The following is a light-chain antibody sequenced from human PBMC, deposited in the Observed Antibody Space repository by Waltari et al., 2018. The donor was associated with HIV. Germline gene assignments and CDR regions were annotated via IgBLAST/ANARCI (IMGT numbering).Light chain of an antibody. CDR1: SSNIGAAYD. V-gene: IGLV1-40*01. CDR3: QSYVSSVNVV. CDR2: ANT. Sequence: QSVLTQPPSVSGAPGQTVTISCTGSSSNIGAAYDVHWYQQVPGTAPKLLIYANTNRPSGVPDRCSGSKSGTSASLAISGRQTEDEADYYCQSYVSSVNVVFGGGTRVTVL. J-gene: IGLJ3*02.